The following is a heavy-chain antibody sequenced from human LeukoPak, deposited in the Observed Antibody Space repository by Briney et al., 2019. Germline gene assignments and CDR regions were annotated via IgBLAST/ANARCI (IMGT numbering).Heavy chain of an antibody. D-gene: IGHD4-11*01. CDR1: GFTFSSYW. CDR2: IKQDGSEK. Sequence: PGGSLRLSCAASGFTFSSYWMSWVRQAPGKGLEWVANIKQDGSEKYYVDSVKGRFTISRDNAKNSLYLQMNSLRAEDTAVYYCARVSNDYYYYMDVWGKGTAVTVSS. J-gene: IGHJ6*03. V-gene: IGHV3-7*01. CDR3: ARVSNDYYYYMDV.